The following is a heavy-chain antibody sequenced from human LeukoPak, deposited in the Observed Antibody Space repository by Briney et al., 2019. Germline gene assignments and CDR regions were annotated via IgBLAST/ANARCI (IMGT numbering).Heavy chain of an antibody. V-gene: IGHV4-31*03. J-gene: IGHJ4*02. Sequence: SETLSLTCTVSGGSIDRGGNYWSWIRQHPGGGLQWIGNIFYSGSADYNPSLRSRVTMSVDTSKSQFSLKPTSVTAADTAVYFCARLLWGSSWYYFDSWGRGILVIVTS. CDR2: IFYSGSA. CDR3: ARLLWGSSWYYFDS. CDR1: GGSIDRGGNY. D-gene: IGHD3-16*01.